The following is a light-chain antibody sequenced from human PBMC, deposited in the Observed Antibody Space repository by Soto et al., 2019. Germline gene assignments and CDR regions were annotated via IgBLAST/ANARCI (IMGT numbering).Light chain of an antibody. V-gene: IGKV3-15*01. Sequence: EILMTQSPATLSVSPGERATVSCRASQSVSSNLAWYQQKPGQAPRLLIYGASTRATGIPARFSGSGSGTDFTLTISSLEPEDFSVYYCQQRYNWPITFGQGTRLEIK. CDR1: QSVSSN. CDR2: GAS. CDR3: QQRYNWPIT. J-gene: IGKJ5*01.